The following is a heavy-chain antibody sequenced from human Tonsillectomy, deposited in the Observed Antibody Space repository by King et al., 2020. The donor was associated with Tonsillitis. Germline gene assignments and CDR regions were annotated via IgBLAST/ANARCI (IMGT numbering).Heavy chain of an antibody. V-gene: IGHV1-46*03. J-gene: IGHJ4*02. D-gene: IGHD3-10*01. CDR2: INPSGGST. CDR1: GYTFTSYY. CDR3: ASSITMVRGVILSYFDY. Sequence: FQLVQSGAEVKKPGASVKVSCKASGYTFTSYYMHWVRQAPGQGLEWMGIINPSGGSTSYAQKFQGRVTMTRDTSTSTVYMELSRLRSEDTAVYYCASSITMVRGVILSYFDYWGQGTLVTVSS.